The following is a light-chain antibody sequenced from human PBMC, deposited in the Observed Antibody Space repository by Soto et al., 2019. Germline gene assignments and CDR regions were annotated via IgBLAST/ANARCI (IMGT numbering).Light chain of an antibody. Sequence: QSALTQPASVSGSPGQSITISCTGTSSDVGGYNYVSWYQQHPGKAPKLMIYEVSNRPSGASNRFSGSKSGNTASLTISGLQAEDEADYYCSSYTSNTTQVFGTGTKLTVL. J-gene: IGLJ1*01. CDR3: SSYTSNTTQV. V-gene: IGLV2-14*01. CDR1: SSDVGGYNY. CDR2: EVS.